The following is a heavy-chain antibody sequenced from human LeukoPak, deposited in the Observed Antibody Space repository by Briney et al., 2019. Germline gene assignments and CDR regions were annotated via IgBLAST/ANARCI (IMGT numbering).Heavy chain of an antibody. CDR2: INPNSGGT. CDR1: GYTFTGYY. D-gene: IGHD1-26*01. CDR3: ARVELLRYPLDY. V-gene: IGHV1-2*02. J-gene: IGHJ4*02. Sequence: GASVKVSCKASGYTFTGYYMHWVRQASGQGLEWMGWINPNSGGTNYAQKFQGRVTMTRDTSISTAYMELSRLRSDDTAVYYCARVELLRYPLDYWGQGTLVTVSS.